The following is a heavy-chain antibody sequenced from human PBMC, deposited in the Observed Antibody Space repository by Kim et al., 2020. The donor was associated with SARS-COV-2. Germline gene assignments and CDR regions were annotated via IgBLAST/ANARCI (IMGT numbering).Heavy chain of an antibody. J-gene: IGHJ5*02. Sequence: GGSLRLSCAVSGFTFGSYAMSWVRQAPGKGLEWVSYIGGGGITTYYADSVKGRFTISRDNSKNTLYLQMNSLRAEDTAVYYCARNRERGFDPWGQGTLVTASS. CDR1: GFTFGSYA. CDR3: ARNRERGFDP. V-gene: IGHV3-23*01. CDR2: IGGGGITT.